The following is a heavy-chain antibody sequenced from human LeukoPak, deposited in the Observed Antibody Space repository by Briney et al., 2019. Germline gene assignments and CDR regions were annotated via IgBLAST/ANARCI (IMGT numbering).Heavy chain of an antibody. D-gene: IGHD2-2*01. J-gene: IGHJ4*02. V-gene: IGHV1-69*13. CDR2: IIPIFGTA. Sequence: SVKVSCKASGGTFSSYAISWVRQAPGQGLEWMGGIIPIFGTANYAQKFQGRVTITADESTSTAYMELSSLRSEDTAVYYCARDCSSTSCCRMDYWGQGTLVTVSS. CDR3: ARDCSSTSCCRMDY. CDR1: GGTFSSYA.